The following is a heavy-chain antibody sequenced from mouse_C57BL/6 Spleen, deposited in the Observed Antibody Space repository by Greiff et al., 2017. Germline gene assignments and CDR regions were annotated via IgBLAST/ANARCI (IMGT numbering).Heavy chain of an antibody. Sequence: EVHLVESGGGLVKPGGSLKLSCAASGFTFSDYGMHWVRQAPEKGLEWVAYISSGSSTIYYADTVKGRFTISRDNAKNTLFLQMTSLRSEDTAMYYCAMGMNGNYYFDYWGQGTTLTVSS. V-gene: IGHV5-17*01. D-gene: IGHD2-1*01. CDR2: ISSGSSTI. CDR3: AMGMNGNYYFDY. J-gene: IGHJ2*01. CDR1: GFTFSDYG.